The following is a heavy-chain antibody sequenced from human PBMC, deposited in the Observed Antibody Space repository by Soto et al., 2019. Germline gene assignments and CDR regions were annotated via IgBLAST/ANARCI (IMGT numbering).Heavy chain of an antibody. J-gene: IGHJ6*02. CDR1: GFTFSSYW. CDR3: ARCLIERLLEWLYPPYGMDV. V-gene: IGHV3-74*01. CDR2: INSEGSST. Sequence: GGSLRLSCAASGFTFSSYWMHWVRQAPGKGLVWVSRINSEGSSTSYADSVKGRFTISRDNAKNTLYLQMNSLRAEDTAVYYCARCLIERLLEWLYPPYGMDVWGQGTTVTVSS. D-gene: IGHD3-3*01.